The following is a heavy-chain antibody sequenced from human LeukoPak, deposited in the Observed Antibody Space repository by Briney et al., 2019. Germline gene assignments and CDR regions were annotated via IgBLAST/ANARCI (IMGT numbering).Heavy chain of an antibody. CDR1: GYSFTSYW. Sequence: GESLKISCKGSGYSFTSYWIGWVRQMLGKGLEWMGIIYPGDSDTRYSPSFQGQVTISADKSISTAYLQWSSLKASDTAMYYCARSIMDYYDSSGYAFDIWGQGTMVTVSS. CDR2: IYPGDSDT. V-gene: IGHV5-51*01. J-gene: IGHJ3*02. CDR3: ARSIMDYYDSSGYAFDI. D-gene: IGHD3-22*01.